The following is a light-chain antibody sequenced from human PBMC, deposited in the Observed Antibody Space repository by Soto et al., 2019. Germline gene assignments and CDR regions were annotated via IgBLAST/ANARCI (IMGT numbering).Light chain of an antibody. V-gene: IGKV1-17*01. CDR3: QQYNSYPLP. CDR1: QGITND. J-gene: IGKJ4*01. CDR2: DAS. Sequence: DIQMTQSPSSLSASVGDRVTITCRASQGITNDVGGDQQEPGKAPKRLIYDASSLQSGDTSSFSGSGSGTEFTLANSRLQPEDIATYYCQQYNSYPLPVGGGTKVQL.